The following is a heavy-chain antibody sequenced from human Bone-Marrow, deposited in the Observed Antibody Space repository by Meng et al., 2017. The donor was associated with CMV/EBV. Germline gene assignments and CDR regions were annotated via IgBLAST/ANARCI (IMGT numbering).Heavy chain of an antibody. Sequence: SGDTFTGYYMIWLRQAPGQGLEWMVWINPNTGGTTYAQKFQGRVTMTRDTSINTAYMELSRLTSDDTALYYCARVAYEGWSSGHFGHWGQGALVTVSS. J-gene: IGHJ4*02. CDR1: GDTFTGYY. D-gene: IGHD6-19*01. V-gene: IGHV1-2*02. CDR2: INPNTGGT. CDR3: ARVAYEGWSSGHFGH.